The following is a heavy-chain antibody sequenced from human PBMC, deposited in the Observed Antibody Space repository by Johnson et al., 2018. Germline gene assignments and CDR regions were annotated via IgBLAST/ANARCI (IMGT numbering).Heavy chain of an antibody. J-gene: IGHJ4*02. D-gene: IGHD1-14*01. Sequence: QVQLQESGPGLVKPSETLSLTRTVSYGSISNSNYYWAWIRQPPGKGLEWIGSVYYSGRTYFNPSLKSRVTMSADTSKNQFSLKLTSMTDGDTAVYYCARDVPTTHSFDLWGQGALVTVSS. CDR2: VYYSGRT. CDR3: ARDVPTTHSFDL. CDR1: YGSISNSNYY. V-gene: IGHV4-39*07.